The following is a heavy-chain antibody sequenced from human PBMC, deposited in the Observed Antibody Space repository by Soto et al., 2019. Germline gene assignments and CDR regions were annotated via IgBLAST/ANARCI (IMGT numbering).Heavy chain of an antibody. CDR2: ISGSGGST. CDR3: AKGVRDFWIYYYGMDV. D-gene: IGHD3-3*01. Sequence: GASVKVSCKASGYTFTTYAMSWVRQAPGKGLEWVSGISGSGGSTYYADSVKGRFTISRDNSKNTLYLQMNSLRAEDTAVYYCAKGVRDFWIYYYGMDVWGQGTTVTVSS. J-gene: IGHJ6*02. CDR1: GYTFTTYA. V-gene: IGHV3-23*01.